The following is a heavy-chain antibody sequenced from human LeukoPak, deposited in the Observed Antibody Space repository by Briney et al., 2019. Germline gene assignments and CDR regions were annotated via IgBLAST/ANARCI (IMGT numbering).Heavy chain of an antibody. CDR2: INHSGST. V-gene: IGHV4-34*01. D-gene: IGHD6-19*01. J-gene: IGHJ4*02. CDR1: GGSFSGYY. CDR3: ARQWLVSPLFDY. Sequence: SETLSLTCAVYGGSFSGYYWSWIRQPPGKGLEWIGEINHSGSTNYNPSLRSRVTVSVHTSKNQLSLKLSSVTAADTVVYYCARQWLVSPLFDYWGQGTLVTVSS.